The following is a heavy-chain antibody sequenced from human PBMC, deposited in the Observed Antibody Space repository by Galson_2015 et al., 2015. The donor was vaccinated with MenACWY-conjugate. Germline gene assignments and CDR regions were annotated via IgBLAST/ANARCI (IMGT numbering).Heavy chain of an antibody. Sequence: SVKVSCKASGYTFTSYGVSWVRQAPGQGLEWMGWISAYNGVTNYAQKLQGRVSMTTDTSTTSAYVELRSLTSDDTAVYYCARWGRSSYLLEYWGQGTLVTVSS. J-gene: IGHJ4*02. V-gene: IGHV1-18*01. D-gene: IGHD6-6*01. CDR2: ISAYNGVT. CDR3: ARWGRSSYLLEY. CDR1: GYTFTSYG.